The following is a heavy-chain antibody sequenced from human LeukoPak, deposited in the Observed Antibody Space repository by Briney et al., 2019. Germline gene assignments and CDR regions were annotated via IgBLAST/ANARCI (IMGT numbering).Heavy chain of an antibody. Sequence: PGGSLRLSCAASGFTFSSYAMHWVRQAPGKGLEWVAVISYDGSNKYYADSVKGRFTIPRDNSKNTLYLQMNSLRAEDTAVYYCARPQYYYDSSGYPVDYWGQGTLVTVSS. CDR2: ISYDGSNK. V-gene: IGHV3-30-3*01. CDR1: GFTFSSYA. CDR3: ARPQYYYDSSGYPVDY. D-gene: IGHD3-22*01. J-gene: IGHJ4*02.